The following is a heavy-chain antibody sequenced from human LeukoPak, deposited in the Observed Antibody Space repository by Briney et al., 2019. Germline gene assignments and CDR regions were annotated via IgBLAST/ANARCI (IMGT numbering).Heavy chain of an antibody. D-gene: IGHD1-1*01. Sequence: SETLSLTCTVSGGSISSYYWSWIRRPPGKGLEWIGYIYYSGSTNYNPSLKSRVTISVDTSKNQFSLKLSSVTAADTAVYYCARAARLQLGLDYWGQGTLVTVSS. V-gene: IGHV4-59*01. CDR3: ARAARLQLGLDY. CDR1: GGSISSYY. J-gene: IGHJ4*02. CDR2: IYYSGST.